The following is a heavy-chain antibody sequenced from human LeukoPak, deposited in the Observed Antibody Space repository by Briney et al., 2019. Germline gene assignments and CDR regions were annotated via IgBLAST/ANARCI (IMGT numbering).Heavy chain of an antibody. D-gene: IGHD2-2*01. CDR3: AKVVCSSTSCYGGANAFDI. CDR2: ISGSGGST. Sequence: GGSLRLSCAASGFTFSSYAMSWVRQAPGKGLEWVSAISGSGGSTYYADSVKGRFTISRDNSKNTLYLQMNSLRAEDTAVYYCAKVVCSSTSCYGGANAFDIWGQGTMVTVSS. V-gene: IGHV3-23*01. CDR1: GFTFSSYA. J-gene: IGHJ3*02.